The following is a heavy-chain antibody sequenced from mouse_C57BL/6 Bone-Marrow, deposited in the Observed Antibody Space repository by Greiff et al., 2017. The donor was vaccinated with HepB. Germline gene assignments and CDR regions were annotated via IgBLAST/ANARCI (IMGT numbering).Heavy chain of an antibody. CDR1: GFTFSDAW. CDR3: TREGDTEDYSNFHYFDY. J-gene: IGHJ2*01. V-gene: IGHV6-6*01. Sequence: EVKLMESGGGLVQPGGSMKLSCAASGFTFSDAWMDWVRQSPEKGLEWVAEIRNKANNHATYYAESVKGRFTISRDDSKSSVYLQMNSLRAEDTGIYYCTREGDTEDYSNFHYFDYWGQGTTLTVSS. D-gene: IGHD2-5*01. CDR2: IRNKANNHAT.